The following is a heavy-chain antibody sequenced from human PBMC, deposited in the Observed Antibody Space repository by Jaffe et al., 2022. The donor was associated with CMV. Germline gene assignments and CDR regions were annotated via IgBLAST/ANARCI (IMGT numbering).Heavy chain of an antibody. V-gene: IGHV3-23*01. Sequence: EVQLLESGGGLVQPGGSLRLSCAASGFTFSSYAMSWVRQAPGKGLEWVSAISGSGGSTYYADSVKGRFTISRDNSKNTLYLQMNSLRAEDTAVYYCAKNEYDYVWGSYPQTDYWGQGTLVTVSS. D-gene: IGHD3-16*02. CDR2: ISGSGGST. J-gene: IGHJ4*02. CDR1: GFTFSSYA. CDR3: AKNEYDYVWGSYPQTDY.